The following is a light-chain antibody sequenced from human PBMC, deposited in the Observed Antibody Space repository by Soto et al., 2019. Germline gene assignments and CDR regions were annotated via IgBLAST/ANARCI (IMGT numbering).Light chain of an antibody. Sequence: QSALTQPASVSGSPGQSITISCTGTSSDVGNSNLVAWYQQHPGKAPKLMIYEVSKRPSGVSHRFSGSKSGNTASLTISGLQAEDEDDYYCCSYAGSDVVFGGGTKLTVL. CDR1: SSDVGNSNL. V-gene: IGLV2-23*02. CDR3: CSYAGSDVV. J-gene: IGLJ2*01. CDR2: EVS.